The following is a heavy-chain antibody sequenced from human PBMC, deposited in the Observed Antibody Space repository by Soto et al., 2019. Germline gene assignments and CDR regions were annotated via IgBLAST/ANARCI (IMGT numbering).Heavy chain of an antibody. CDR2: ISSSSSYI. J-gene: IGHJ6*02. CDR1: GFTFSSYS. CDR3: ARVGGSGSYPDWGYYGMDV. V-gene: IGHV3-21*01. Sequence: EVQLVESGGGLVKPGGSLRLSSAASGFTFSSYSMNWVRQAPGKGLEWVSSISSSSSYIYYADSVKGRFTISRDNAKNSLYLQMNSLRAEHTAVYYCARVGGSGSYPDWGYYGMDVWGQGTTVTVSS. D-gene: IGHD3-10*01.